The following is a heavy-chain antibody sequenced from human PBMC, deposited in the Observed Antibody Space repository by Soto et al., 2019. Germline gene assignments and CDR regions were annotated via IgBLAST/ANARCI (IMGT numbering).Heavy chain of an antibody. Sequence: TLSLTCAVSGGSISSGGYSWSWIRQPPGKGLEWIGYIYHSGSTYYNPSLKSRVTISVDRSKNQFSLKLSSVTAADTAVYYCAREAISSSSKNYYYYGMDVWGQGTTVTVSS. V-gene: IGHV4-30-2*01. CDR2: IYHSGST. J-gene: IGHJ6*02. D-gene: IGHD6-13*01. CDR1: GGSISSGGYS. CDR3: AREAISSSSKNYYYYGMDV.